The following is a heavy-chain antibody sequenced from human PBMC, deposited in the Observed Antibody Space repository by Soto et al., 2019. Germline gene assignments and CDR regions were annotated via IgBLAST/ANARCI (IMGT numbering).Heavy chain of an antibody. V-gene: IGHV4-61*03. CDR3: ARDPALPGGPYFDS. J-gene: IGHJ4*02. D-gene: IGHD2-15*01. CDR2: IYSTGST. CDR1: GDSVSSGSYY. Sequence: QVQLQESGPGLVKPSETLSLTCTVSGDSVSSGSYYWNWIRQPPGKGLEWIGYIYSTGSTRYNPSLSSRVTIAIDTSKNHFSLNVKSVTAADTAIYCCARDPALPGGPYFDSWGQGTLVSVSS.